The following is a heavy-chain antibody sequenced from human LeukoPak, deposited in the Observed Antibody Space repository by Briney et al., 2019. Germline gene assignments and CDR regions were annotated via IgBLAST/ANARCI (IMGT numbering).Heavy chain of an antibody. CDR1: GFTFSSYS. J-gene: IGHJ4*02. CDR2: ISSSSSYI. CDR3: ARDLPGIAAEVLGGGKDY. D-gene: IGHD6-13*01. V-gene: IGHV3-21*01. Sequence: PGGSLRLSCAASGFTFSSYSMNWVRQAPGKGLEWVSSISSSSSYIYYADSVKGRFTISRDNAKNSLYLQMNSLRAEDTAVYYCARDLPGIAAEVLGGGKDYWGQGTLVTVSS.